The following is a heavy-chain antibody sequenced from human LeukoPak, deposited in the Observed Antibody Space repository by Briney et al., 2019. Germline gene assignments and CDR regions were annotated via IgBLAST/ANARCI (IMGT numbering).Heavy chain of an antibody. Sequence: GGSLRLSCVASGFVFSRDNMNWVRRAPGKGLEWVAHISEAIYYADSVQGRFTISRENAKNSLYLQMSNLRPEDTAMYYCVREVGRPKTFYFDSWGRGTPVTVSS. V-gene: IGHV3-48*04. CDR1: GFVFSRDN. D-gene: IGHD3-16*01. CDR2: ISEAI. CDR3: VREVGRPKTFYFDS. J-gene: IGHJ4*02.